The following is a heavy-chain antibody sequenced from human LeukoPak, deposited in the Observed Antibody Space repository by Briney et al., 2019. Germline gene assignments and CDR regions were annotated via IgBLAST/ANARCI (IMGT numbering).Heavy chain of an antibody. CDR1: GFIFSTYA. CDR2: ISYDGS. D-gene: IGHD6-19*01. Sequence: GGSLRLSCAASGFIFSTYAMHWVRQAPGKGLEWVAFISYDGSDSVKGRFTIPRDNAKNTLYLQMNSLTIEDTAVYYCARGGGESSSGQLFDYWGQGTLVTVSS. V-gene: IGHV3-30*04. CDR3: ARGGGESSSGQLFDY. J-gene: IGHJ4*02.